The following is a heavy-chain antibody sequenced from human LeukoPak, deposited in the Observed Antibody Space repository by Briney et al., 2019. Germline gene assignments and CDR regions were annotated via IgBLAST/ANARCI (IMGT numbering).Heavy chain of an antibody. D-gene: IGHD5-12*01. CDR2: ISGSGGST. Sequence: GGSLRLSCAASGFTFSSYAMSWVRQAPGKGLEWVSAISGSGGSTYYADSVKGRFTISRDNSKNTLYLQMNSLRAVDTAVYYCAKGWGYSGFFDYWGQGTLVTVSS. CDR1: GFTFSSYA. V-gene: IGHV3-23*01. J-gene: IGHJ4*02. CDR3: AKGWGYSGFFDY.